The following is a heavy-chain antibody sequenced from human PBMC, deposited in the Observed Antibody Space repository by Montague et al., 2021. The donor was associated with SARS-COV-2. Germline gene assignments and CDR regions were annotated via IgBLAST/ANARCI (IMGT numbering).Heavy chain of an antibody. CDR2: IDWDGDK. V-gene: IGHV2-70*11. Sequence: PALVKPAQTLTLTCTFSGFSLSTSGMCMTWIRQPPGKALEWLARIDWDGDKYYNTSLKSRLTLSKDTSKNLVVLTMTNMDPVDTATYYCARGPSDTYYYNGMDVWGRGTTVTGSS. CDR1: GFSLSTSGMC. CDR3: ARGPSDTYYYNGMDV. J-gene: IGHJ6*02.